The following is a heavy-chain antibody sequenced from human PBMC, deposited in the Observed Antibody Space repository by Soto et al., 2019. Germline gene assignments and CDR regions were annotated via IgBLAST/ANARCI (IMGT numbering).Heavy chain of an antibody. J-gene: IGHJ6*02. V-gene: IGHV4-61*01. CDR2: IYYSGST. Sequence: KTSETLSLTCTVSGGSVSSGSYYWSWIRQPPGKGLEWIGYIYYSGSTNYNPSLKSRVTISVDTSKNQFSLKLSSVTAADTAVYYCARYRLRFLEWLRAGSYYGMDVWGQGTTVTVSS. CDR1: GGSVSSGSYY. D-gene: IGHD3-3*01. CDR3: ARYRLRFLEWLRAGSYYGMDV.